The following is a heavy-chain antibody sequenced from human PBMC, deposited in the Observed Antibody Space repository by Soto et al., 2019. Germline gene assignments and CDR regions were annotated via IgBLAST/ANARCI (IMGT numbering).Heavy chain of an antibody. CDR1: GFSFGDYG. Sequence: EVQLVESGGGLVQPGRSLRLSCVASGFSFGDYGMHWVRQAPGRGPEWVSGISWNSGNIGYAETVKGRFTISRENAKNSLYLQMNSLRAEDTALYYCVKDGLTSVFGLVHDGSDIWGHGTMVTVSS. D-gene: IGHD3-3*01. J-gene: IGHJ3*02. V-gene: IGHV3-9*01. CDR3: VKDGLTSVFGLVHDGSDI. CDR2: ISWNSGNI.